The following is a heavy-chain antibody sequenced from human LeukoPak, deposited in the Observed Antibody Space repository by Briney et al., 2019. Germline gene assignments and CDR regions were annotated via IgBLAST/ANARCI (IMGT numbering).Heavy chain of an antibody. Sequence: GGSLRLSCAASGFNFSSSGMHWVRQAPGKGLEWVAVIWHDGSNKNYADSVKGRFTISRDNSKNMLYLQMNILRAEDTAVYYCARGAGGCFDYWGRGTLVTVSS. J-gene: IGHJ4*02. CDR3: ARGAGGCFDY. V-gene: IGHV3-33*01. CDR2: IWHDGSNK. CDR1: GFNFSSSG. D-gene: IGHD3-10*01.